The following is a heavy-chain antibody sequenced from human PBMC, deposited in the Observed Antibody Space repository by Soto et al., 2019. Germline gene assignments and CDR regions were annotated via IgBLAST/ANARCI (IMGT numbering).Heavy chain of an antibody. CDR3: ARILQQWLVQDGHYMDV. D-gene: IGHD6-19*01. J-gene: IGHJ6*03. CDR1: GFSLTTRGVG. Sequence: SGLTLVNTTQTHTLTCTFSGFSLTTRGVGVGWIRQPPGKALEWLALIYWNDDKRYSPSLKSRLTITKDTSKNQVILTMTNMDPVDTATYYCARILQQWLVQDGHYMDVWGKGTTVTVSS. V-gene: IGHV2-5*01. CDR2: IYWNDDK.